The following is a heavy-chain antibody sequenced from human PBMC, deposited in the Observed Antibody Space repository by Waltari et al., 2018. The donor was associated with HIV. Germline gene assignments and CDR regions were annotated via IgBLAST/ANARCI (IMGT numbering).Heavy chain of an antibody. CDR2: IKSKADGGTT. J-gene: IGHJ4*02. CDR3: TTDEFYYGNSGYFDY. V-gene: IGHV3-15*05. CDR1: GFTFSNAW. Sequence: EVQLVESGGDLVKSGGCLRLSCAASGFTFSNAWVGWVRQAPGKGPEWVGRIKSKADGGTTDYAAPVKGRFTISRDDSKNTLYLQMNSLRFEDTAVYYCTTDEFYYGNSGYFDYWGQGTLVTVSS. D-gene: IGHD3-22*01.